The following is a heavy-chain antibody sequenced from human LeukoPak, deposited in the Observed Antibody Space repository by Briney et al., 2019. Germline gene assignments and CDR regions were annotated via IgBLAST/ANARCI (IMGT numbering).Heavy chain of an antibody. CDR2: IYTRWST. Sequence: SETLSLTCTVSGGSINNYNWSWIRQTAGKGLEWIGRIYTRWSTNYNPSLKSRVTMSVDTSKNQFSLKLSSVTAADTAVYYCARGRYCSADICSGGDAFDIWGQGTMVSVSS. D-gene: IGHD2-15*01. J-gene: IGHJ3*02. V-gene: IGHV4-4*07. CDR3: ARGRYCSADICSGGDAFDI. CDR1: GGSINNYN.